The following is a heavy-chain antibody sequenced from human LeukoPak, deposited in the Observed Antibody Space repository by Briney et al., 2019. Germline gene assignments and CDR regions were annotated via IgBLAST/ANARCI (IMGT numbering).Heavy chain of an antibody. CDR1: GFTFSSYS. CDR2: ISSSSSYI. Sequence: PGGSLRLSCAASGFTFSSYSMNWVRQAPGKGLEWVSSISSSSSYIYYADSVKGRFTISRDNAKNSLYLQMNSLRAEDTAVYYCATQDYYDTWDAFDIWGQGTMVTVSS. V-gene: IGHV3-21*01. D-gene: IGHD3-22*01. CDR3: ATQDYYDTWDAFDI. J-gene: IGHJ3*02.